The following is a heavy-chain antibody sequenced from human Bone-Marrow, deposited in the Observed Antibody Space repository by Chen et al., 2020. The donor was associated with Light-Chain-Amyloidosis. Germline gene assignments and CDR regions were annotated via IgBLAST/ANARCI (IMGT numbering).Heavy chain of an antibody. J-gene: IGHJ6*03. CDR3: AREVAANYNFYMDV. Sequence: QVQLQESGPGLVKPSQTLSLTCTVSGGSIRSGDYYWSWLRQPPGKGLQWIGYIYHSGSINHNPSLNSRVTMPVDTSRNQFSLKLTSVTAADAAVYYCAREVAANYNFYMDVWGKGTTVIVSS. CDR2: IYHSGSI. CDR1: GGSIRSGDYY. V-gene: IGHV4-30-4*01. D-gene: IGHD6-25*01.